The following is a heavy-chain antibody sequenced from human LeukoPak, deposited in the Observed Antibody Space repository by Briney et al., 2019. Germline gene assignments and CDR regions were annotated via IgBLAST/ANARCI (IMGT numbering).Heavy chain of an antibody. J-gene: IGHJ4*02. D-gene: IGHD2-2*01. CDR1: GYSISSGYY. V-gene: IGHV4-38-2*02. Sequence: PSETLPLTCTVSGYSISSGYYWGWIRQPPGKGLEWIGSIYHSGSTYYNPSLKSRVTISVDTSKNQFSLKLSSVTAADTAVYYCARSSCSSTSCSYFDYWGQGTLVTVSS. CDR2: IYHSGST. CDR3: ARSSCSSTSCSYFDY.